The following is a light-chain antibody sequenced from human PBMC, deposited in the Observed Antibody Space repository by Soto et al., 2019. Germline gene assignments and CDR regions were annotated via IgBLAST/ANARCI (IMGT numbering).Light chain of an antibody. CDR1: QSISSW. CDR2: DAS. CDR3: QQYDILPIP. V-gene: IGKV1-33*01. J-gene: IGKJ5*01. Sequence: DLQVTPARSSLPASVGDRDTITCRASQSISSWLAWYQQKPGKAPNLLIYDASNLEIGVPSRFSGSGSGTHFTFTISSLQTEDIVTYYCQQYDILPIPFGRGTRLEIK.